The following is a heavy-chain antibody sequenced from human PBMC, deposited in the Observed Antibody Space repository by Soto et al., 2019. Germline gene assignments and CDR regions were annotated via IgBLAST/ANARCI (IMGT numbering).Heavy chain of an antibody. CDR1: GFTFSSYG. J-gene: IGHJ5*02. CDR2: ISYDGSNK. Sequence: PGGSLRLSCAASGFTFSSYGMHWVRQAPGKGLEWVAVISYDGSNKYYADSVKGRFTISRDNSKNTLYLQMNSLRAEDTAVYYCAKFPGLLWFGELLNLPFDPWGQGTLVTVSS. V-gene: IGHV3-30*18. CDR3: AKFPGLLWFGELLNLPFDP. D-gene: IGHD3-10*01.